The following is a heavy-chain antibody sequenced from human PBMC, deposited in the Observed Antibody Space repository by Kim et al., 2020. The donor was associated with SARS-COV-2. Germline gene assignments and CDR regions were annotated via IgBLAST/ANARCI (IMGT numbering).Heavy chain of an antibody. J-gene: IGHJ5*02. Sequence: GGSLRLSCAASGFTFSNYAMTWVRQAPGKGLEWVAAIVDDCGSTFYADSVKGRFTISRDNSKSTLYLQMNRLRADDTAVYYCAKDKSGTYPTWFDPCGQGTLVSVSS. CDR2: IVDDCGST. V-gene: IGHV3-23*01. D-gene: IGHD3-16*02. CDR1: GFTFSNYA. CDR3: AKDKSGTYPTWFDP.